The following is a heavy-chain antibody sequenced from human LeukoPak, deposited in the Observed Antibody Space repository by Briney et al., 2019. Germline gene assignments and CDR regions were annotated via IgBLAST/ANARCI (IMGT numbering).Heavy chain of an antibody. D-gene: IGHD1-7*01. Sequence: GGSLRLSCAASGFTFSNYWMSWVRQAPGRGLQWVANIKQDGSEKYYVDSVKGRFTISRDNAKKSLYLQMNSLRAEDTAVYYCARDDDWNYEDYWGQGTLVTVSS. CDR2: IKQDGSEK. V-gene: IGHV3-7*01. J-gene: IGHJ4*02. CDR3: ARDDDWNYEDY. CDR1: GFTFSNYW.